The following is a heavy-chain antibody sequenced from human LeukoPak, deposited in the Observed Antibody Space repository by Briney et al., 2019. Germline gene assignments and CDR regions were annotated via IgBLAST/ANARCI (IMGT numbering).Heavy chain of an antibody. V-gene: IGHV3-23*01. D-gene: IGHD3-22*01. J-gene: IGHJ4*02. Sequence: PGGSLRLPCAASGFTFSSYAMSWVRQAPGKGLEWVSAISGSGGSTYYADSVKGRFTISRDNSKNTLYLQMNSLRAEDTAVYYCAKCTDVMDYYDSSGYYSLGGFDYWGQGTLVTVSS. CDR2: ISGSGGST. CDR1: GFTFSSYA. CDR3: AKCTDVMDYYDSSGYYSLGGFDY.